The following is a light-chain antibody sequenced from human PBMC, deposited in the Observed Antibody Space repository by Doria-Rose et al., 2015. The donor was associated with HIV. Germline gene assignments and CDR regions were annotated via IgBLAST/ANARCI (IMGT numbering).Light chain of an antibody. Sequence: EIVLTQSPGTLSLSPGERATLSCRASQSFSSTYLACYQQNPGQAPSLLIYDGSTRATGIPDRFSASGSGTDFTLTINRLEPEDFALYYCHQYGTSWTFGQGTKVEI. CDR1: QSFSSTY. CDR2: DGS. V-gene: IGKV3-20*01. CDR3: HQYGTSWT. J-gene: IGKJ1*01.